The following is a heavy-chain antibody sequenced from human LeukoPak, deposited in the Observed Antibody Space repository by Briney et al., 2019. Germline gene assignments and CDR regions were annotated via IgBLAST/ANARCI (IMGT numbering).Heavy chain of an antibody. CDR2: IHHSGVT. D-gene: IGHD3-9*01. Sequence: SETLSLTCTVSGYSINSAYYWGWIRQSPGTGLEWIGSIHHSGVTYYNPSLKSRVAISVDTSKNQFSLKLTSVTAADTAVYYCARGIVLRYFDWLPVGPRFDPWGQGTLVTVSS. CDR1: GYSINSAYY. V-gene: IGHV4-38-2*02. CDR3: ARGIVLRYFDWLPVGPRFDP. J-gene: IGHJ5*02.